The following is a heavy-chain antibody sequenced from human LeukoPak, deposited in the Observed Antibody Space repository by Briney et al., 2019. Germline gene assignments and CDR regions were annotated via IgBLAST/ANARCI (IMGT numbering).Heavy chain of an antibody. D-gene: IGHD6-6*01. CDR2: IYYSGST. J-gene: IGHJ6*03. V-gene: IGHV4-39*01. Sequence: SETLSLTCTVSGGSISSSSYYWGWIRQPPGKGLEWIGSIYYSGSTYYNPSLKSRVTISVDTSKNQFSLKLSSVTAADTAVYYCARGRGLAARSYYYYYHYMDVWGKGTTVTVSS. CDR3: ARGRGLAARSYYYYYHYMDV. CDR1: GGSISSSSYY.